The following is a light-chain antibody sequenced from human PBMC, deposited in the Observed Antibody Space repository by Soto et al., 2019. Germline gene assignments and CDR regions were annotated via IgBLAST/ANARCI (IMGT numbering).Light chain of an antibody. CDR2: GAS. Sequence: EIVMTQSPATLSVSPGERATLSCRASQNVSSNLAWYQQKPGQAPRLLIYGASTRATGIPARFSGSGSGTEFTLTISSLQSEDFAIYFCQQYNNWPPDRTFGQGTKVEIK. J-gene: IGKJ1*01. V-gene: IGKV3-15*01. CDR1: QNVSSN. CDR3: QQYNNWPPDRT.